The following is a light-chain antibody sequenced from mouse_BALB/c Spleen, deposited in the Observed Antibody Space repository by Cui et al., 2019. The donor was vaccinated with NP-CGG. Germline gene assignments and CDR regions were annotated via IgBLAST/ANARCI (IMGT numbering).Light chain of an antibody. J-gene: IGLJ1*01. V-gene: IGLV1*01. CDR1: TGAVTASTY. CDR2: GTN. Sequence: QAAVTHESAFTTSPGETVTLTCRSSTGAVTASTYANWVQEKPDHLFTGLIGGTNNRAPGVPARFSGSLIGDKAALTITGAQTEDEAIYFCALWYSNHWVFGGGTKLTVL. CDR3: ALWYSNHWV.